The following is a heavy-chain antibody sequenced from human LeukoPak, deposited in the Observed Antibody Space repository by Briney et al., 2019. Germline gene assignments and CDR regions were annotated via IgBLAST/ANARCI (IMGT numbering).Heavy chain of an antibody. CDR3: AREGYCGGQDFDV. CDR1: GYTFTGYY. D-gene: IGHD1-26*01. Sequence: ASVKVSCKASGYTFTGYYMHWVRQAPGQGLEWMGWINPNNGGTNYAQKFQGRVTVTRDTSISTAYMDLSRLKSDDTAVYYCAREGYCGGQDFDVWGQGTMVTVSS. V-gene: IGHV1-2*02. CDR2: INPNNGGT. J-gene: IGHJ3*01.